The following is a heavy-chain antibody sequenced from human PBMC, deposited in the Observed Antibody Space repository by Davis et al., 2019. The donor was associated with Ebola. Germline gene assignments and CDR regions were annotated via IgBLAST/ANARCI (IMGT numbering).Heavy chain of an antibody. D-gene: IGHD3-3*01. J-gene: IGHJ3*02. Sequence: GESLKISCAASGFTFSSYSMNWVRQAPGKGLEWVSSISSSSSYIYYADSVKGRFTISRDNAKNSLYLQMSSLRAEDTAVYYCARDKHVYYDFWSGYGIHDAFDIWGQGTMVTVSS. CDR1: GFTFSSYS. CDR2: ISSSSSYI. V-gene: IGHV3-21*01. CDR3: ARDKHVYYDFWSGYGIHDAFDI.